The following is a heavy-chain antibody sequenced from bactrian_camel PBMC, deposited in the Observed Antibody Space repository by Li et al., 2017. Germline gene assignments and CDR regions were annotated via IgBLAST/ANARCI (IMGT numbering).Heavy chain of an antibody. CDR3: AAVPSLAATMWRGY. D-gene: IGHD4*01. Sequence: HVQLVESGGGLVQPGRSLRLSCAASGFTFSELSMSWVRQAPGKGLEWVSTLKWDGTDTYYADFVKGRFTISRANTMNTAYLQMDSLKSEDTAQYYCAAVPSLAATMWRGYWGQGTQVTVS. CDR1: GFTFSELS. V-gene: IGHV3S6*01. CDR2: LKWDGTDT. J-gene: IGHJ4*01.